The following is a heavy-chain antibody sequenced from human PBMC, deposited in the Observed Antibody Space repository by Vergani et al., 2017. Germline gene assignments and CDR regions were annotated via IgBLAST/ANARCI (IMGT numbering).Heavy chain of an antibody. CDR1: GFTFGDCA. V-gene: IGHV3-49*03. J-gene: IGHJ4*02. CDR3: TSGYMVFDY. CDR2: IRSKAYGGTT. D-gene: IGHD6-13*01. Sequence: EVQLVESGGGLVQPGRSLRLSCTASGFTFGDCAMSWFRQAPGKGLEWVGFIRSKAYGGTTEYAASVKGRLTISRDDSKSIAYLQMNSLKTEDTAVYYCTSGYMVFDYWGQGTLVTVSS.